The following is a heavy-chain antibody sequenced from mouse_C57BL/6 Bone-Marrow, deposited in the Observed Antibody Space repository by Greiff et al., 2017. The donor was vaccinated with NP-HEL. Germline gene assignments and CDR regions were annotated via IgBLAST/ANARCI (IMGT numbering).Heavy chain of an antibody. CDR2: IDPSDSYT. J-gene: IGHJ3*01. V-gene: IGHV1-59*01. Sequence: VQLQQPGAELVRPGTSVKLSCKASGYTFTSYWMHWVKQRPGQGLEWIGVIDPSDSYTNYNQKFKGKATLTVDTSSSTAYIQFSSLKSEDSAVYYCARSYDYDKDFSFAYWGQGTLVTVSA. CDR3: ARSYDYDKDFSFAY. CDR1: GYTFTSYW. D-gene: IGHD2-4*01.